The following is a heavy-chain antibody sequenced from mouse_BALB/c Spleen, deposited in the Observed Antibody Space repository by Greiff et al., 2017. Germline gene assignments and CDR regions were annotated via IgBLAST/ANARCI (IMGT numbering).Heavy chain of an antibody. V-gene: IGHV3-2*02. CDR1: GYSITSDYA. Sequence: EVQGVESGPGLVKPSQSLSLTCTVTGYSITSDYAWNWIRQFPGNKLEWMGYISYSGSTSYNPSLKSRISITRDTSKNQFFLQLNSVTTEDTATYYCARFRGYGYFDVWGAGTTVTVSS. CDR3: ARFRGYGYFDV. CDR2: ISYSGST. J-gene: IGHJ1*01. D-gene: IGHD3-2*02.